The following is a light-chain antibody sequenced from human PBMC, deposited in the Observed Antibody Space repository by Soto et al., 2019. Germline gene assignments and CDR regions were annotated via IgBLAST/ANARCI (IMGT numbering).Light chain of an antibody. CDR1: SSDVGGYNY. Sequence: QSVLTQPASVSGSPGQSITISCTGTSSDVGGYNYVSWYQQHPSKAPKLMIYEVSNRPSGVSNRFSGSKSGNTASLTISGLQAEDEADYYCSSYTSGSTWVFGGGTKLTVL. CDR3: SSYTSGSTWV. V-gene: IGLV2-14*01. CDR2: EVS. J-gene: IGLJ3*02.